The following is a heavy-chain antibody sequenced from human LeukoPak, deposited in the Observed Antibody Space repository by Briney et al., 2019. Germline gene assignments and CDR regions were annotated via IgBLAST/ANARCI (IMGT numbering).Heavy chain of an antibody. CDR2: INSDGSST. D-gene: IGHD3-3*01. CDR3: ARDEDWSDYYGAFDI. CDR1: GFTFSIYW. Sequence: QPGGSLRLSCAASGFTFSIYWMHWVRQAPGKGLVWVSRINSDGSSTSYADSVKGRFTISRDNAKNTLYLQMNSLRAEDTAVYYCARDEDWSDYYGAFDIWGQGTMVTVSS. J-gene: IGHJ3*02. V-gene: IGHV3-74*01.